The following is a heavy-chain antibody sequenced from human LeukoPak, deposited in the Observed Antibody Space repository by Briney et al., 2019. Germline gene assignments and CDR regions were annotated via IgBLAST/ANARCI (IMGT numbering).Heavy chain of an antibody. CDR2: ISYDGSNK. Sequence: GGSLRLSYAASGFTFSSYAMHWVRQAPGKGLEWVAVISYDGSNKYYADSVKGRFTISRDNSKNTLYLQMNSLRAEDTAVYYCARDEIRIAAAGFYFDYWGQGTLVTVSS. V-gene: IGHV3-30*04. J-gene: IGHJ4*02. CDR3: ARDEIRIAAAGFYFDY. D-gene: IGHD6-13*01. CDR1: GFTFSSYA.